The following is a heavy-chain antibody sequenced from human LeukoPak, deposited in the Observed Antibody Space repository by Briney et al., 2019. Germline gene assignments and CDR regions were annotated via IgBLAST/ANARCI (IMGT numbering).Heavy chain of an antibody. Sequence: PGGSLRLSCAASGLIVSNSYMNWVRQAPGKGLEWVSVIYYNGNTFYADSVMGRFTISRDNSKNTLYLQMNSPRAEDTAVYYCARDPNGNLHFDYWGQGTLVTVSS. V-gene: IGHV3-53*01. CDR2: IYYNGNT. CDR1: GLIVSNSY. CDR3: ARDPNGNLHFDY. D-gene: IGHD2-8*01. J-gene: IGHJ4*02.